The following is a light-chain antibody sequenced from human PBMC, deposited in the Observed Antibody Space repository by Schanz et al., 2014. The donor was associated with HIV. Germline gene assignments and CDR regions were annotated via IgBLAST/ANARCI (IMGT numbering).Light chain of an antibody. J-gene: IGLJ2*01. CDR2: SND. CDR3: ATWDDSLNGVV. Sequence: QSVLTQPPSASGTPGQRVAISCSGSSSNIGSKTVDWYQQLPGTAPKLLIHSNDQRPSGVPDRFSGSKSGTSASLAISGLRSDDEAEFYCATWDDSLNGVVFGGGTKLTVL. V-gene: IGLV1-44*01. CDR1: SSNIGSKT.